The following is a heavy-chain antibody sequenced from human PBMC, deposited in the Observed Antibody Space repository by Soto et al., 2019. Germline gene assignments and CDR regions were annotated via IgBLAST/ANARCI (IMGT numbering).Heavy chain of an antibody. V-gene: IGHV1-18*01. J-gene: IGHJ4*02. D-gene: IGHD2-15*01. Sequence: QVQLVQSGAEVKKPGASVKVSCKASGYTFTSDGSSWVRQARGEGLGWMGWISAYNGNTNYAQKLQGRVTMTTDTSTSTAYMELRSLRSDDTAVYYCARARQYCSGGSCYSAFDYWGQGTLVTVSS. CDR2: ISAYNGNT. CDR1: GYTFTSDG. CDR3: ARARQYCSGGSCYSAFDY.